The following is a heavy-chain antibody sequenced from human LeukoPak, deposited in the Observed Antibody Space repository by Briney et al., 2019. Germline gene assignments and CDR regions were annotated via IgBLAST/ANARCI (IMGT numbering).Heavy chain of an antibody. CDR1: GFTFSRYW. CDR3: VRSAFLTTEFYFDY. D-gene: IGHD4-11*01. CDR2: INTDGRTI. V-gene: IGHV3-74*01. J-gene: IGHJ4*01. Sequence: GGSLRLSCAASGFTFSRYWMHWVRPAPGEGVVWGSRINTDGRTITYADSVKGRFTISRDNAQNTLYLQMNSLRAEDTAVYYCVRSAFLTTEFYFDYWGHGTLVTVSS.